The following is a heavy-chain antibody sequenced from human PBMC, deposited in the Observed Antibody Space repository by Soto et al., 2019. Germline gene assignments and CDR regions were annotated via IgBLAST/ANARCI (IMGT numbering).Heavy chain of an antibody. D-gene: IGHD3-3*01. CDR3: ARVKDDFWSGYPDYYYYGMDV. CDR1: GGSISSYY. Sequence: SETLSLTCTVSGGSISSYYWSWIRQPPGKGLEWIGYIYYSGSTNYNPSLKSRVTISVDTSKNQFSLKLSSVTAADTAVYYCARVKDDFWSGYPDYYYYGMDVWGQGTTVT. J-gene: IGHJ6*02. V-gene: IGHV4-59*01. CDR2: IYYSGST.